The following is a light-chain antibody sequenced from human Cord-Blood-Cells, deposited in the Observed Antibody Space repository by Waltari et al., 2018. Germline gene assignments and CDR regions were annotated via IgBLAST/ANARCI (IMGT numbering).Light chain of an antibody. J-gene: IGKJ4*01. CDR3: QQRSNWLT. Sequence: EIVLTQSPATLSLSPGERATLSCRASQSVSSYLAWYQQKPGQAPRLLIDDASNRATGIPARFSGNGSGTDFTLTISSLEPEDFAVYYCQQRSNWLTFGGGTKVEIK. V-gene: IGKV3-11*01. CDR2: DAS. CDR1: QSVSSY.